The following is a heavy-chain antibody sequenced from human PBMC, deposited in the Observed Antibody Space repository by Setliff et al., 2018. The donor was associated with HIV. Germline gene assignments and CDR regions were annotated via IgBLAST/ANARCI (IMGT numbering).Heavy chain of an antibody. J-gene: IGHJ3*02. Sequence: ASVKVSCKASGYSFTTFGVTWVRQAPGQGLEWMGWISTYDGVTTYAQKLQGRVTITTDESTSTAYMELSSLRSEDTAVYYCAASPLRSYAFDIWGQGTMVTVSS. D-gene: IGHD5-12*01. CDR1: GYSFTTFG. CDR3: AASPLRSYAFDI. CDR2: ISTYDGVT. V-gene: IGHV1-18*01.